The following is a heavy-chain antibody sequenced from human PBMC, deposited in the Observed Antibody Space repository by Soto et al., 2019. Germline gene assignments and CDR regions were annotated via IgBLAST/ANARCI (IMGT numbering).Heavy chain of an antibody. CDR3: ARDPLWFGELLLDY. Sequence: EVQLVESGGGLVQPGGSLRLSCAVSGFTFSSYSMNWVRQAPGKGLEWVSYISSSSSTIYYADSVKGRFTISRDNAKNSLYLQMNSLRAEDTAVYYCARDPLWFGELLLDYWVQGTLVTVSS. D-gene: IGHD3-10*01. J-gene: IGHJ4*02. V-gene: IGHV3-48*01. CDR2: ISSSSSTI. CDR1: GFTFSSYS.